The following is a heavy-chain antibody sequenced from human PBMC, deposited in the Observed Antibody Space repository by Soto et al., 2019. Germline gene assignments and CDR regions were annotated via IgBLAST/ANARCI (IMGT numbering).Heavy chain of an antibody. CDR2: IYASGTT. D-gene: IGHD1-1*01. CDR1: GASISNSY. Sequence: SETLSLTCTVSGASISNSYWTWIRQPAGKGLECLGRIYASGTTTYNPSLRSRVTMSVDTSKNQFSLNLNSVTAADTAVYYCARESRSELGTVEYWGQGTLVTVSS. V-gene: IGHV4-4*07. J-gene: IGHJ4*02. CDR3: ARESRSELGTVEY.